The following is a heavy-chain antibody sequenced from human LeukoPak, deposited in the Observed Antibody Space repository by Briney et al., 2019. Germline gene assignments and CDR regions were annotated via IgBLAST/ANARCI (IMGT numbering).Heavy chain of an antibody. J-gene: IGHJ5*02. CDR3: AKNYYSSGYHVGFDP. D-gene: IGHD3-22*01. CDR1: GFTFSSYA. V-gene: IGHV3-23*01. CDR2: ISGSGGTT. Sequence: GGSLILSCAASGFTFSSYAMSWVREAPGKGLEWVSAISGSGGTTFYADSVKGRFTISRDNSKNTLYLQMSSLRAEDTAVYYCAKNYYSSGYHVGFDPWGQGTLVTVSS.